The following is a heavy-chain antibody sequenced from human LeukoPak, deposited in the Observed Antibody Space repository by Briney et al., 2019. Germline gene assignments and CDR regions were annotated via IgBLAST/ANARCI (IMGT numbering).Heavy chain of an antibody. CDR2: IKQDGSEK. CDR1: GFTLSSYW. V-gene: IGHV3-7*01. J-gene: IGHJ4*02. Sequence: QAGGSLRLSCAASGFTLSSYWMSWVRRAPGKGLEWVANIKQDGSEKYYVDSVKGRFTISRDNSKNTLYLQMNSLRAEDTAVYYCAKDQLRYCSGGSCYGVNYWGQGTLVTVSS. CDR3: AKDQLRYCSGGSCYGVNY. D-gene: IGHD2-15*01.